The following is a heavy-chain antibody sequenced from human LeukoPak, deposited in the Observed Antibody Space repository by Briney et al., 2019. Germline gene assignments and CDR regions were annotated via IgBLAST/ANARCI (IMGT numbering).Heavy chain of an antibody. CDR2: ISSSGSTI. D-gene: IGHD4-17*01. CDR1: GFTFSSYE. CDR3: RLFYGDEDS. J-gene: IGHJ4*02. Sequence: GSLRLSCAASGFTFSSYEMNWFRQAPGKGLEWVSYISSSGSTIYYADSVKGRFTISRDNAKNSLYLQMKSLRAEDTAVYYCRLFYGDEDSWGQGTLVTVSS. V-gene: IGHV3-48*03.